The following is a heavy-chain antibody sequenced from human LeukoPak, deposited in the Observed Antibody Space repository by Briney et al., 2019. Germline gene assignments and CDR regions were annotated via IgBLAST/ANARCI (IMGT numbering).Heavy chain of an antibody. CDR1: GFTFSSYV. CDR2: INSDGSIT. Sequence: GGSLRLSCSASGFTFSSYVLSWVRQAPGKGLVWVSRINSDGSITTYADSVKGRFTISRDNAKNTLYLQMNSLRAEDTAVYYCARVSSSGWYYFDYWGQGTLVTVSS. J-gene: IGHJ4*02. CDR3: ARVSSSGWYYFDY. V-gene: IGHV3-74*01. D-gene: IGHD6-19*01.